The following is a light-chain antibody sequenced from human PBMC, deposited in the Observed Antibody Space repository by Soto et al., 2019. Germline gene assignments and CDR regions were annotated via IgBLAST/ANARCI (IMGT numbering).Light chain of an antibody. CDR2: EGT. J-gene: IGLJ1*01. V-gene: IGLV2-23*01. Sequence: QSVLTQRASVSGSPGQSISISCTGTSSDVGTHNLVSWFQQFPDKAPKLIIYEGTKRPSGVSDRFSGSKSGNTDSLTISRLQAEDEGDYYCCSYTGSATFYVLGTGTKVTVL. CDR1: SSDVGTHNL. CDR3: CSYTGSATFYV.